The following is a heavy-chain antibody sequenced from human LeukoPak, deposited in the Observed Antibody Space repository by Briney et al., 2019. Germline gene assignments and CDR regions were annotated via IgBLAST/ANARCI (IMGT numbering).Heavy chain of an antibody. Sequence: PGGSLRLSCAASGFTFSSYSMNWVRQAPGKGLEWVSSISSSSSYIYYADSVKGRFTISRDNAKNSLYLQMNSLRAEDTAVYYCARDPRSIVGARGALWDWGQGTLVTVSS. V-gene: IGHV3-21*01. D-gene: IGHD1-26*01. CDR2: ISSSSSYI. J-gene: IGHJ4*02. CDR3: ARDPRSIVGARGALWD. CDR1: GFTFSSYS.